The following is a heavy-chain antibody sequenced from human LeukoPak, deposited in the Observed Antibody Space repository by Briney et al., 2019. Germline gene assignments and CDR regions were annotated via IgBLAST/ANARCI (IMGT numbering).Heavy chain of an antibody. J-gene: IGHJ4*02. V-gene: IGHV3-15*01. CDR2: IKSKTDGGTT. CDR1: GFTFSNAW. CDR3: EDDILTGSGY. D-gene: IGHD3-9*01. Sequence: GGSLRLSCAASGFTFSNAWMSWVRQAPGKGLEWVGRIKSKTDGGTTDCAAPVKGRFTISRDDSKNMLYLQMNSLKTEDTAVYYCEDDILTGSGYWGQGTLVTVSS.